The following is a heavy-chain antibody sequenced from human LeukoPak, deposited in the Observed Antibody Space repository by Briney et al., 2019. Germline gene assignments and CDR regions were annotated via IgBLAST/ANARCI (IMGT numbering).Heavy chain of an antibody. V-gene: IGHV5-51*01. J-gene: IGHJ5*02. CDR1: GYSFTSYW. Sequence: GESLKISCKGSGYSFTSYWIGWVRRMPGKGLEWMGIIYPGDSDTRYSPSFQGQVTISADKSISTAYLQWSSLKASDTAMYYCARRSQDILTDSGFDPWGQGTLVTVSS. CDR3: ARRSQDILTDSGFDP. CDR2: IYPGDSDT. D-gene: IGHD3-9*01.